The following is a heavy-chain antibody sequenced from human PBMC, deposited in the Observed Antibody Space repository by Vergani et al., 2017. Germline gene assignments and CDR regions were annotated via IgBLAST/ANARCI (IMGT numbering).Heavy chain of an antibody. CDR3: ANKGSSLYYYGVDV. Sequence: QEQLLQSGGGVVQPGGSLRLSCIGSGYTFGHFDMHWVRQAPGKGLAWVAFIRYDGSNPQYIDSVKGRFTISSDNSKDTLFLQMNGLTPEDTGTYFCANKGSSLYYYGVDVWGQGTTITVSS. V-gene: IGHV3-30*02. CDR1: GYTFGHFD. D-gene: IGHD6-13*01. CDR2: IRYDGSNP. J-gene: IGHJ6*02.